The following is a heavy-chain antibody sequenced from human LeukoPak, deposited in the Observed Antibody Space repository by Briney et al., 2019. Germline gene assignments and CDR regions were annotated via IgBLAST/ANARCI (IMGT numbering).Heavy chain of an antibody. Sequence: SGTLSLTCAVSGGSISSSNWWSWVRQPPGKGLEWIGEIYHSGSTNYNPSLKSRVTISVDKSKNQFSLKLSSVTAADTAVYYCARGVHDYGDYRSFGMDVWGQGTTVTVSS. CDR2: IYHSGST. V-gene: IGHV4-4*02. CDR3: ARGVHDYGDYRSFGMDV. D-gene: IGHD4-17*01. J-gene: IGHJ6*02. CDR1: GGSISSSNW.